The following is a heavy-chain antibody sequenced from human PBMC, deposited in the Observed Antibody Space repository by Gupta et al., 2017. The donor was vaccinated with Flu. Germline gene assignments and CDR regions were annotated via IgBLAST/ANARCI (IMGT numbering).Heavy chain of an antibody. V-gene: IGHV3-11*01. Sequence: EWVSYTGQGTINYADSVKGRFTISRDDAKSSLFLQMNSLRVEDTAVYYYARDRSDSFSNYGMDVWGQGTTVTVSS. D-gene: IGHD2-21*02. CDR2: TGQGTI. CDR3: ARDRSDSFSNYGMDV. J-gene: IGHJ6*02.